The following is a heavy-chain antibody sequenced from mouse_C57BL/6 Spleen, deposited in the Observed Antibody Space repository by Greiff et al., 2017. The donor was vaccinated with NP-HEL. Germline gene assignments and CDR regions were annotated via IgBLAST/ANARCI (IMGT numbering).Heavy chain of an antibody. Sequence: VQLQQSGAELVKPGASVKISCKASGYAFSSYWMSWVKQRPGKGLEWIGQIYPGDGDTNYNGKFKGKATLTADKSSSTAYMQLSSLTSEDSAVYFCARGGYYGSSLDYWGQGTTLTVSS. D-gene: IGHD1-1*01. CDR2: IYPGDGDT. V-gene: IGHV1-80*01. CDR3: ARGGYYGSSLDY. CDR1: GYAFSSYW. J-gene: IGHJ2*01.